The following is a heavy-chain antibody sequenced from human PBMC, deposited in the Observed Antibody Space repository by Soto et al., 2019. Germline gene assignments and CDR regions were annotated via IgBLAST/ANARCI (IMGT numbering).Heavy chain of an antibody. CDR3: AASYPSGWYHPSGYYDYGMDV. V-gene: IGHV1-58*01. D-gene: IGHD6-19*01. J-gene: IGHJ6*02. CDR2: IVVGSGNT. Sequence: AVLKLSCKASGFTFTSSAVQWVRQARGQRLEWIGWIVVGSGNTNYAQKFQERVTITRDMSTSTAYMELSSLRSEDTAVYYCAASYPSGWYHPSGYYDYGMDVWG. CDR1: GFTFTSSA.